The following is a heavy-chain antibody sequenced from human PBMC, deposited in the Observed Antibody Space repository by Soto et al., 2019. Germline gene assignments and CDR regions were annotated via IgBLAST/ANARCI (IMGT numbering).Heavy chain of an antibody. D-gene: IGHD5-18*01. J-gene: IGHJ4*02. V-gene: IGHV3-30*01. CDR1: GCTCSSYG. Sequence: GGSLRLSCAAAGCTCSSYGRHCVRQAPGKGLEWVAVISYDGSNKYYADSVKGRFTISRDNSKNTLYLQMNSLRAEDTAVYYCAGDQRIEIQLWSGLFDYWGQGTLVTVSS. CDR2: ISYDGSNK. CDR3: AGDQRIEIQLWSGLFDY.